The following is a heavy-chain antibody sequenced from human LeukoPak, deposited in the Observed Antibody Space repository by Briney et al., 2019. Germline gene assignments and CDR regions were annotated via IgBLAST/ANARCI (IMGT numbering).Heavy chain of an antibody. CDR2: ISYDGSNK. Sequence: GGSLRLSCAASGFTFSSHAMHWVRQAPGKGLEWVAVISYDGSNKYYADSLKGRFTISRDNSKNTLYLQMNSLRAEDTAVYYCARDRCTNGVCYYFDYWGQGTLVTVSS. J-gene: IGHJ4*02. D-gene: IGHD2-8*01. CDR3: ARDRCTNGVCYYFDY. V-gene: IGHV3-30-3*01. CDR1: GFTFSSHA.